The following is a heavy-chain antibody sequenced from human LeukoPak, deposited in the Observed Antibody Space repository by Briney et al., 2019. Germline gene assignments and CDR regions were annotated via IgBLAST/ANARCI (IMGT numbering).Heavy chain of an antibody. CDR2: MSYGESNK. D-gene: IGHD4-11*01. CDR3: ARDDYSNYSFDY. CDR1: GFTFSIYS. J-gene: IGHJ4*02. V-gene: IGHV3-30*04. Sequence: GGSLSLFCAPSGFTFSIYSMHWVRQAPGEGLECVAVMSYGESNKYYADSVKGRFTISRDNSKNTQYLQMNSLRADDTAVYYCARDDYSNYSFDYWGQGTLVTVSS.